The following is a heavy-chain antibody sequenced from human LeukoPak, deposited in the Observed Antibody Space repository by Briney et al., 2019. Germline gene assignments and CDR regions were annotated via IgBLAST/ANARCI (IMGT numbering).Heavy chain of an antibody. V-gene: IGHV4-59*01. CDR2: IYYSGST. D-gene: IGHD4-17*01. CDR1: DDSITMYY. CDR3: ARERAVTTYYYFDY. Sequence: SETLSLTCTVSDDSITMYYWTWIRQPPGKGLEWIGYIYYSGSTNYNPSLKSRVTISVDTSKNQFSLKLSSVTAADTAVYYCARERAVTTYYYFDYWGQGTLVTVSS. J-gene: IGHJ4*02.